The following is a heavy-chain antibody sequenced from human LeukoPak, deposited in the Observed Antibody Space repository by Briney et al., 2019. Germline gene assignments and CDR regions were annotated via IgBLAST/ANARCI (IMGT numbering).Heavy chain of an antibody. CDR1: GFTFSSYS. Sequence: GALRLSCAASGFTFSSYSMNWVRQAPGKGLEWVSYISSSSSTIYYADSVKGRFTISRDNAKNSLYLQMNSLRAEDTAVYYCARGSNLDAFDIWGQGTMVTVSS. V-gene: IGHV3-48*01. J-gene: IGHJ3*02. CDR2: ISSSSSTI. D-gene: IGHD4/OR15-4a*01. CDR3: ARGSNLDAFDI.